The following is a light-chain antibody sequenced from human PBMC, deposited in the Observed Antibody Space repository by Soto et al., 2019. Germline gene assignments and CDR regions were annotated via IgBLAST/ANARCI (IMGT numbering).Light chain of an antibody. J-gene: IGKJ4*01. CDR1: QTVSSSY. CDR2: GAS. V-gene: IGKV3-20*01. CDR3: QKYGSSPLT. Sequence: EIGLTQSPGTLSLSPGERATLSCRASQTVSSSYLAWYQQKHGQAPRLLIYGASSRATGIPDRFSGSGSGTDFTLTISRLEPEDFAVYYCQKYGSSPLTFGGGTKVEIK.